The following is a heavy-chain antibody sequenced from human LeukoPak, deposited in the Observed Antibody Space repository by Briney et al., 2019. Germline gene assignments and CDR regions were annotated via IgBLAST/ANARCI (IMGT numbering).Heavy chain of an antibody. Sequence: PGGSLRLSCAASGFTFSSYSMNWVRQAPGEGLEWASPISSSGSFIYYADSVKGRFTISRDNARNSLFLQMNSLRAEDTAVYYCARDLRYCSSASCSENGAFDIWGQGTMVTVSS. CDR3: ARDLRYCSSASCSENGAFDI. CDR2: ISSSGSFI. D-gene: IGHD2-2*01. V-gene: IGHV3-21*01. CDR1: GFTFSSYS. J-gene: IGHJ3*02.